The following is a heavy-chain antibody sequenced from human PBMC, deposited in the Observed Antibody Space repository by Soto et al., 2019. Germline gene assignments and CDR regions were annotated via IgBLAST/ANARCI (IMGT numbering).Heavy chain of an antibody. D-gene: IGHD1-1*01. CDR3: ARAGPNWRPVDF. CDR1: GGSLSGYF. CDR2: IHDGGRT. J-gene: IGHJ4*02. Sequence: SETLSLTCSVSGGSLSGYFWSWIRQSPGKGREWLGYIHDGGRTNYNPSLGSRVTISEDTSQNQFSLRLTSVTAADTAVYYCARAGPNWRPVDFWGQGILVTVSS. V-gene: IGHV4-59*01.